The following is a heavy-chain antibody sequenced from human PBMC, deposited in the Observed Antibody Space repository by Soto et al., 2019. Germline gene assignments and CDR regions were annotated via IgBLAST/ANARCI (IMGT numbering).Heavy chain of an antibody. CDR2: ISGSGGST. J-gene: IGHJ3*02. V-gene: IGHV3-23*01. D-gene: IGHD3-22*01. CDR3: TKDALPWTIISMIVVVKGPNDAFDI. CDR1: GILFSSYA. Sequence: HPGGSLRLSCSASGILFSSYALSLVRQAPGKALEWISSISGSGGSTYYADSVKGRFTITRDNSKNTLYLQINSLKAVDTAVYYCTKDALPWTIISMIVVVKGPNDAFDIEAQGTMVTVSS.